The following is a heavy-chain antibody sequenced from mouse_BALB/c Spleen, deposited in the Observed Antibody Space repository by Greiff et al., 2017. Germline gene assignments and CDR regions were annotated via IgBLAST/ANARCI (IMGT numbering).Heavy chain of an antibody. CDR2: ISSGGGST. CDR3: ARHPFYDGYNYFDY. D-gene: IGHD2-3*01. J-gene: IGHJ2*01. Sequence: EVKLVESGGGLVKPGGSLKLSCAASGFAFSSYDMSWVRQTPEKRLEWVAYISSGGGSTYYPDTVKGRFTISRDNAKNTLYLQMSSLKSEDTAMYYCARHPFYDGYNYFDYWGQGTTLTVSS. CDR1: GFAFSSYD. V-gene: IGHV5-12-1*01.